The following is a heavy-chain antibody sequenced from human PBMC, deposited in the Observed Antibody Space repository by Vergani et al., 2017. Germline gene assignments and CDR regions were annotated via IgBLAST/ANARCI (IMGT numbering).Heavy chain of an antibody. CDR2: INHSGST. CDR3: ARGRGYYGSGSYYGRPPFKRWFDP. Sequence: QVHLVESGGGVVQPGRSLTLSCVASGFSFRGHGMHWVRQPPGKGLEWIGEINHSGSTNYNPSLKSRVTISVDTSKNQFSLKLSSVTAADTAVYYCARGRGYYGSGSYYGRPPFKRWFDPWGQGTLVTVSS. J-gene: IGHJ5*02. V-gene: IGHV4-34*01. D-gene: IGHD3-10*01. CDR1: GFSFRGHG.